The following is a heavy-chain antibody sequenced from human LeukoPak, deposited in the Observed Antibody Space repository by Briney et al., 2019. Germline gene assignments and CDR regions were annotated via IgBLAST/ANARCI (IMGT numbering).Heavy chain of an antibody. J-gene: IGHJ4*02. D-gene: IGHD6-6*01. Sequence: SETLSLTCIVSGGSTNYYYWSWIRQSPGKGLEWIGNIYYRGNTNYNPSLESRVAISLDKSNNQFSLNLTSVTAADTAVYYCAIRGVSSNSLFDHWGQGTLVTVSS. V-gene: IGHV4-59*01. CDR3: AIRGVSSNSLFDH. CDR1: GGSTNYYY. CDR2: IYYRGNT.